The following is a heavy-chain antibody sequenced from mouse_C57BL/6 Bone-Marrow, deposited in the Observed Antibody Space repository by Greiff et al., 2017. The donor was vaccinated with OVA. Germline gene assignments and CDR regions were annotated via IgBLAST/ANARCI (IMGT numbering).Heavy chain of an antibody. J-gene: IGHJ2*01. CDR1: GYTFTSYW. V-gene: IGHV1-53*01. CDR2: INPSNGGT. CDR3: ARGMVTGGYFDY. Sequence: VQLQQPGTELVKPGASVKLSCKASGYTFTSYWMHWVKQRPGQGLEWIGNINPSNGGTNYNEKFKSKATLPVDKSSSTAYMQLSSLTSEDSAVYYCARGMVTGGYFDYWGQGTTRTVSS. D-gene: IGHD2-2*01.